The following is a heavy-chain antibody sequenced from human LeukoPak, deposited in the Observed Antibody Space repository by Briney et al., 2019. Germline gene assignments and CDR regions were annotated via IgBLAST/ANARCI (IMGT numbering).Heavy chain of an antibody. CDR3: ARGTLYLDY. CDR2: IYYSGST. Sequence: SETLSLTCTVSGSSISSYYWSWIRQPPGKGLEWIGYIYYSGSTSYNPSLKTRVTISVDTSKNQFSLKLTSVSAADTAVYYCARGTLYLDYWGQGTLVTVSS. V-gene: IGHV4-59*01. D-gene: IGHD3/OR15-3a*01. CDR1: GSSISSYY. J-gene: IGHJ4*02.